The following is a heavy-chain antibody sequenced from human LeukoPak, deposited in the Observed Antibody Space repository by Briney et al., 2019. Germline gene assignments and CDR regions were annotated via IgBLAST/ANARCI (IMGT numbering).Heavy chain of an antibody. D-gene: IGHD4-17*01. J-gene: IGHJ6*03. CDR3: ATHYGDYYYYYMDV. CDR2: IYYSGST. CDR1: GGSISSTSYY. Sequence: PSETLSLTCTVSGGSISSTSYYWGWIRQPPGKGLEWIGYIYYSGSTNYNPSLKSRVTISVDTSKNQFSLKLSSVTAADTAVYYCATHYGDYYYYYMDVWGKGTTVTVSS. V-gene: IGHV4-61*05.